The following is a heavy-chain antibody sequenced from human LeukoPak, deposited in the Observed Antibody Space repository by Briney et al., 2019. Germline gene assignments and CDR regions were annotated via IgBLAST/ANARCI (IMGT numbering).Heavy chain of an antibody. Sequence: GGSLRLSCAASGFTFSSYTMHWVRQAPGKGLEWVAVISYDGSNKYYADSVRGRFTIPRDNSKNTLYLQMNSLRAEDTAVYYCARGPVTNPYFDYWGQGTLVTVSS. CDR2: ISYDGSNK. V-gene: IGHV3-30*04. CDR1: GFTFSSYT. CDR3: ARGPVTNPYFDY. D-gene: IGHD2-8*01. J-gene: IGHJ4*02.